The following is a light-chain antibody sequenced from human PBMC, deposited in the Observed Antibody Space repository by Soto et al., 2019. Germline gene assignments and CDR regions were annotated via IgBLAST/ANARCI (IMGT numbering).Light chain of an antibody. V-gene: IGKV2-28*01. CDR3: MQALQTPRT. CDR2: LGS. Sequence: DIVMTQSPLSLPVTPGEPASISCRSSQSLLHSNGYNYLDWYLQKPGQSPQLLVYLGSNRASGVPARVSGSGSGTDFTLKISRVEAEDVGVYYCMQALQTPRTFGQGTKVEI. CDR1: QSLLHSNGYNY. J-gene: IGKJ1*01.